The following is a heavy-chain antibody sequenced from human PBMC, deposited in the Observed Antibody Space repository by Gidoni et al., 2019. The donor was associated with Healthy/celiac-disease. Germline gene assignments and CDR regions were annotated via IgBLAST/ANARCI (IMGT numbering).Heavy chain of an antibody. Sequence: EVQLVESGGDLVQPGGSLRLSCAAAGFRFVYHWMSCVRQAPGKGLEWLANIKKDGSETSYLGSVKGRFTISRDNAKNSLYLQMNSLRAEDTAIYYCAREGGTHDWGGNACDLWGQGTMVTVSS. CDR3: AREGGTHDWGGNACDL. D-gene: IGHD3-9*01. CDR2: IKKDGSET. CDR1: GFRFVYHW. V-gene: IGHV3-7*01. J-gene: IGHJ3*01.